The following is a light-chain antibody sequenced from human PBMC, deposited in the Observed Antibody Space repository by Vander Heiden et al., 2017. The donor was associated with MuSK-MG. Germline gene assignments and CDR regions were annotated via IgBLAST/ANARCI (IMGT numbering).Light chain of an antibody. CDR3: QQRSNWPWT. CDR2: DAS. J-gene: IGKJ1*01. V-gene: IGKV3-11*01. Sequence: EIMLTQSPATLSLSPGERATLSCRASQSVSSYLAWYQQKLGQAPRLLIYDASNRATGIPARFSGSGSGTDFTLTISSLEPEDFAVYYCQQRSNWPWTFGQGTKVEIK. CDR1: QSVSSY.